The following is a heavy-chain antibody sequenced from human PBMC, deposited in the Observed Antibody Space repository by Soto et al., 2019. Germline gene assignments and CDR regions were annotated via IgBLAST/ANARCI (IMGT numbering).Heavy chain of an antibody. CDR1: GGSVTNSSYC. J-gene: IGHJ4*02. CDR3: VSQRPTVPTQAYFDY. V-gene: IGHV4-39*01. Sequence: SETLSLTCTGSGGSVTNSSYCWGWIRQSPGKGLEWIGSVYYRGRSYSKSSVKSPVTISVDTSKNRFSLSFNSVTASDPAVSFCVSQRPTVPTQAYFDYWGPGALVTVS. CDR2: VYYRGRS.